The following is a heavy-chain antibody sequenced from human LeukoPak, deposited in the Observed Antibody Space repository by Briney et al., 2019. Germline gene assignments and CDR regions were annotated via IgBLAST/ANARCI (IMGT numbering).Heavy chain of an antibody. Sequence: PSETLSLTCSVSGGSISTYYWSWIRQSAGKGLEWIGRIYKSGSSNYNPSLKSRVSMSVDSSKNHFSPNLTSVTAEDTAVYYCARVSGYCSGGSCWFDYWGQGTLVTVSS. CDR3: ARVSGYCSGGSCWFDY. CDR1: GGSISTYY. V-gene: IGHV4-4*07. J-gene: IGHJ4*02. CDR2: IYKSGSS. D-gene: IGHD2-15*01.